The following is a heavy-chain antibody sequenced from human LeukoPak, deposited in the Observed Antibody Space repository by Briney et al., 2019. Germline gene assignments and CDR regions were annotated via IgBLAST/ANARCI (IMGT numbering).Heavy chain of an antibody. J-gene: IGHJ3*02. CDR1: GFNFDCSL. CDR2: ISSDGYNK. D-gene: IGHD2-15*01. CDR3: ARTRDCSGTSCFRPFDI. V-gene: IGHV3-30*04. Sequence: PGTSLRLSCAASGFNFDCSLMHWVRQAPGKGLEWVADISSDGYNKDYADSVRGRFTISRDNSYNTLFLQADSLSAEDTAVYFCARTRDCSGTSCFRPFDIWGQGTKVTVSS.